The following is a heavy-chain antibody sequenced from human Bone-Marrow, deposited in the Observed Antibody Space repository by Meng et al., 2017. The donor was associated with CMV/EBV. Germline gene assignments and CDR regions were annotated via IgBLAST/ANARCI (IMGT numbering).Heavy chain of an antibody. CDR1: GGSISSYY. V-gene: IGHV4-59*01. Sequence: SETLSLTCTVSGGSISSYYWSWIRQPTGKGLEWIGFIYYSGGTNYNPSLKSRVTISVDTSNNQFPLKLSSVTAADTAVYYCAREYRGRGVRYFDYWGQGTLVTVSS. J-gene: IGHJ4*02. D-gene: IGHD3-16*01. CDR2: IYYSGGT. CDR3: AREYRGRGVRYFDY.